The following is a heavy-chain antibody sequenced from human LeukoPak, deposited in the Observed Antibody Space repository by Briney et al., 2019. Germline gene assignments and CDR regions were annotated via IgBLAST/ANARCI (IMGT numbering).Heavy chain of an antibody. CDR1: GFTFSSYA. V-gene: IGHV3-23*01. J-gene: IGHJ3*02. D-gene: IGHD1-1*01. CDR2: ISGSGSTT. Sequence: GGSLRLSCAASGFTFSSYAMSWVRQAPGKGLEWVSAISGSGSTTYYADSVKGRFTISRDDSKNTLYLQMNSLGAEDTALYYCARDWDWKFAFDIWGQGTMVTVSS. CDR3: ARDWDWKFAFDI.